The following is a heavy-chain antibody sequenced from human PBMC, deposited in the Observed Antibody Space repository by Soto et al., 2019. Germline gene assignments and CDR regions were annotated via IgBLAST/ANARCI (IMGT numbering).Heavy chain of an antibody. CDR2: VSGDGGTK. CDR3: AKDVADCTRTSCYNKWVDP. D-gene: IGHD2-2*01. Sequence: SGGSLRLSCAASGFTFRNYAMSWVRQAPGKGLEWVAAVSGDGGTKYYADSVKGRFTISRDNSRNTLYLQMNSPRAEDTAVYYCAKDVADCTRTSCYNKWVDPWGQGTLVTVSS. J-gene: IGHJ5*02. CDR1: GFTFRNYA. V-gene: IGHV3-23*01.